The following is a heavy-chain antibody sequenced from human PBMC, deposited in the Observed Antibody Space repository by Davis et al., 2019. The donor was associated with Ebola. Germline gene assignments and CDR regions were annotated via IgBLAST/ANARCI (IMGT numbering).Heavy chain of an antibody. D-gene: IGHD3-16*01. J-gene: IGHJ6*02. CDR3: ARGPFTFLSGYGMDV. V-gene: IGHV1-46*01. Sequence: ASVKVSCKASGYTFTSYYMHWVRQAPGQGLEWMGIINPSGGSTSYAQKFQGRVTMTRNTSISTAYMELSSLRSEDTAVYYCARGPFTFLSGYGMDVWGQGTTVTVSS. CDR2: INPSGGST. CDR1: GYTFTSYY.